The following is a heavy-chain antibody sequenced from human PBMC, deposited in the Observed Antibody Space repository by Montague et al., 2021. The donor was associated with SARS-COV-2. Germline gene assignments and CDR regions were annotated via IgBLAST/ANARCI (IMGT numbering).Heavy chain of an antibody. D-gene: IGHD3-3*01. Sequence: SLRLSCAASVFTFISHYMHWVRQSPGKGLQWVSAIGTAGDTYYEGSVDGRFTISREDANSSLSLQMTSLTAGDTAVYYFSRAHADSVYHFWSGSVTSTSLDVWGKGTAVTVSS. CDR2: IGTAGDT. V-gene: IGHV3-13*01. J-gene: IGHJ6*04. CDR3: SRAHADSVYHFWSGSVTSTSLDV. CDR1: VFTFISHY.